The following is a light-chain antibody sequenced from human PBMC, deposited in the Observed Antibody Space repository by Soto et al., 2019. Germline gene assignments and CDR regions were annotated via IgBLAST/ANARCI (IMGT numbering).Light chain of an antibody. CDR3: GTWDCSLDTVV. CDR2: DNY. J-gene: IGLJ2*01. Sequence: QSVLAQPPSISAAPGQKVTISCSGSSSNIGGNYVSWYQHVPRTAPKLLIYDNYKRASGSPDRFSASKSGTSATLGITGLQTGDEADYYCGTWDCSLDTVVFGGGTKLTVL. CDR1: SSNIGGNY. V-gene: IGLV1-51*01.